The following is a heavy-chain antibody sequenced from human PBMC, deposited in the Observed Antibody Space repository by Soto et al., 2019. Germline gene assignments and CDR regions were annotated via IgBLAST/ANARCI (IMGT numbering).Heavy chain of an antibody. D-gene: IGHD6-19*01. CDR3: ARIHWAQSSLDY. V-gene: IGHV4-30-2*01. CDR1: GGSIDSVAFS. CDR2: VTHSGTA. J-gene: IGHJ4*02. Sequence: LSLTCAVSGGSIDSVAFSLSWIRQPPGKGLEWIGYVTHSGTAYSIPSLNGRLTLSVDSSQTQFSLKLTSVTAADSAFYYCARIHWAQSSLDYWGRGILVTVSS.